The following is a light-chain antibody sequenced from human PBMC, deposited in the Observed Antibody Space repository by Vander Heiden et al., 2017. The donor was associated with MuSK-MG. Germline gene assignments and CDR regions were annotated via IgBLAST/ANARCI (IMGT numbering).Light chain of an antibody. J-gene: IGLJ3*02. CDR1: SSDVGAYDY. CDR3: CSYTGTDIWV. CDR2: DVS. V-gene: IGLV2-14*01. Sequence: SALTQPASVSGSPGQSITISCTGTSSDVGAYDYVSWYQHYPGEAPKLIVYDVSERPSGASNRFSGSKSGNTASLTISGLQAEDEADYYCCSYTGTDIWVFGGGTKLTVL.